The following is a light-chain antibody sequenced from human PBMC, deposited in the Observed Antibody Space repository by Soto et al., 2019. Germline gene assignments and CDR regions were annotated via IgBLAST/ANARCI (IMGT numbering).Light chain of an antibody. J-gene: IGLJ1*01. CDR1: SSDVGGYNY. Sequence: QSALTQPPSASGSPGQSVTISCTGTSSDVGGYNYVSWYQQHPGKAPKLMIFDVNRRPSGVHDRFSGSKSGNTASLTISGLRADDEADYYCCSYAGSFTYVFGSGAKVTVL. V-gene: IGLV2-11*01. CDR3: CSYAGSFTYV. CDR2: DVN.